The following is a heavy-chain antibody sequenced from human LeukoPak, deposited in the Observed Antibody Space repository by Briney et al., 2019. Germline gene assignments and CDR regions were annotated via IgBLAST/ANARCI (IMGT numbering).Heavy chain of an antibody. V-gene: IGHV3-48*01. CDR3: ARDPDGDLDFDF. D-gene: IGHD4-17*01. J-gene: IGHJ4*02. Sequence: PGGSLRLSCAASGFSLSDYGVNWVRRAPGKGLEWLSHTSVNGAVTTYADSVKGRFTISSDTAKNSLYLQLNSLTVGDTAMYYCARDPDGDLDFDFWGWGTLVTVSS. CDR2: TSVNGAVT. CDR1: GFSLSDYG.